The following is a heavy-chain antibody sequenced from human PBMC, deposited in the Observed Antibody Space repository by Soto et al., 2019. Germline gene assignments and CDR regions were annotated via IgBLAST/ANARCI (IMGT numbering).Heavy chain of an antibody. J-gene: IGHJ4*02. CDR2: ISGSGGST. V-gene: IGHV3-23*01. D-gene: IGHD5-18*01. CDR3: AKDRVPGPVRYGPSHEPALNDY. Sequence: GGSLRLSCAASGFTFSSYAMSWVRQAPGKGLEWVSAISGSGGSTYYADSVKGRFTISRDNSKNTLYLKMNSLRAEDTAVYYCAKDRVPGPVRYGPSHEPALNDYWGQGTLVTVSS. CDR1: GFTFSSYA.